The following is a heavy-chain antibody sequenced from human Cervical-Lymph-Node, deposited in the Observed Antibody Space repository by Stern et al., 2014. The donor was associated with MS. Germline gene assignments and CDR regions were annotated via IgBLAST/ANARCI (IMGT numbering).Heavy chain of an antibody. J-gene: IGHJ5*02. Sequence: QLVQSGAEVKKPGSSVKVSCKVSGGTFSSYAISWVRQAPGQGPEWMGGLIPIFGTAEYAQKFQDRVTITADESTSTAYMELGSLRSEDTAVYYCARLFDISSGFPRFDPWGQGTLVTVSS. V-gene: IGHV1-69*01. CDR1: GGTFSSYA. CDR2: LIPIFGTA. CDR3: ARLFDISSGFPRFDP. D-gene: IGHD3-9*01.